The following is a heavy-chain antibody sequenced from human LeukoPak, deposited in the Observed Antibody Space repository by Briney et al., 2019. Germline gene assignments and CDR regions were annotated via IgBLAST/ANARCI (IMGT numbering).Heavy chain of an antibody. J-gene: IGHJ4*02. Sequence: GGSLRLSCAASGFTLSSYSMNWVRQAPGKGLEWVSSISSSSNYIYYADSVKGRFTISRDNAKNSLYLQMNSLRAEDTAVYYCARGGSYCSSTSCYIFDYWGQGTLVTVSS. D-gene: IGHD2-2*02. CDR1: GFTLSSYS. CDR2: ISSSSNYI. CDR3: ARGGSYCSSTSCYIFDY. V-gene: IGHV3-21*01.